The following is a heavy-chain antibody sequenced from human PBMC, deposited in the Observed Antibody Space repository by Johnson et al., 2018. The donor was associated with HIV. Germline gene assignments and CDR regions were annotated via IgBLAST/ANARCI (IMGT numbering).Heavy chain of an antibody. V-gene: IGHV3-9*01. Sequence: LVESGGGLVQPGRSLRLSCAASGFTFDDYAMHWVRHAPGKGLEWVSGICWNSGSIGYAEPVQGRFTISRDNAKNSLYLQMSSLRAEDTALYYCAKDRAVARWDAFDIWGQGTMVTVSS. J-gene: IGHJ3*02. D-gene: IGHD6-19*01. CDR1: GFTFDDYA. CDR2: ICWNSGSI. CDR3: AKDRAVARWDAFDI.